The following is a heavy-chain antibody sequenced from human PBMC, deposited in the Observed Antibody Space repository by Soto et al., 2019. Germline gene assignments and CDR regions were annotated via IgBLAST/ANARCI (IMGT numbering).Heavy chain of an antibody. CDR3: AKDITLFKSPVVSLDY. V-gene: IGHV3-23*01. Sequence: GGSLILSCAASGFTFSSYAMSWVRQAPGKGLEWVSAISGSGGSTYYADSVKGRFTISRDNSKNTLYLQMNSLRAEDTAVYYCAKDITLFKSPVVSLDYWGQGTLVTVSS. J-gene: IGHJ4*02. CDR2: ISGSGGST. CDR1: GFTFSSYA. D-gene: IGHD3-10*01.